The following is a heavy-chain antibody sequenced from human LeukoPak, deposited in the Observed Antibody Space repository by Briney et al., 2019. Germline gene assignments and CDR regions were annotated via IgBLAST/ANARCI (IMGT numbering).Heavy chain of an antibody. D-gene: IGHD1-26*01. Sequence: ASVKVSCKASGHTFTMYYIHWVRQAPGQGLEWMGMINPSDGATTYAQRFQGRVTMTRDMSTTTVYMELRSLRSEDTAVYLCAREQRGGLSGNLGGLFASYHTYYYMDVWGRGTTVTVSS. V-gene: IGHV1-46*01. CDR2: INPSDGAT. CDR1: GHTFTMYY. J-gene: IGHJ6*03. CDR3: AREQRGGLSGNLGGLFASYHTYYYMDV.